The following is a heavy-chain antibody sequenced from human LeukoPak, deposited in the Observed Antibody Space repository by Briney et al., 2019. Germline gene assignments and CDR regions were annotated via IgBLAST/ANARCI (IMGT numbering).Heavy chain of an antibody. CDR1: GYTFTGYY. J-gene: IGHJ3*02. D-gene: IGHD2-2*01. Sequence: ASVKVSCKASGYTFTGYYMHLVRQAPGQGLEWMGWSNPNSGGTNYAQKFQGRVTMTRDTSISTAYMELSRLRSDDTAVYYCARDRCSSTSCYYVGDIWGQGTMVTVSS. CDR2: SNPNSGGT. CDR3: ARDRCSSTSCYYVGDI. V-gene: IGHV1-2*02.